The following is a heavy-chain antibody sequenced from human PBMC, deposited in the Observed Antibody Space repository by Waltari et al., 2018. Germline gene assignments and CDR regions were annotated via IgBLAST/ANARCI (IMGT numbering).Heavy chain of an antibody. J-gene: IGHJ4*02. CDR1: GGSISSSSYY. CDR2: IYYRGST. V-gene: IGHV4-39*01. Sequence: QLQLQESGPGLVKPSETLSLTCTVSGGSISSSSYYWGWIRQPPGKGLEWIGSIYYRGSTYYNPSLKSRVTISVDTSKNQFSLKLSSVTAADTAVYYCARGGAARPIDYWGQGTLVTVSS. CDR3: ARGGAARPIDY. D-gene: IGHD6-6*01.